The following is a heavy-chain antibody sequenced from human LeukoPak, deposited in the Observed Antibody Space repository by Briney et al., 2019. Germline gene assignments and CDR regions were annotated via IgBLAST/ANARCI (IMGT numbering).Heavy chain of an antibody. D-gene: IGHD2-21*01. Sequence: GGSLRLSCSGFTFSGSALHWVRQASGKGLEWVGRIGSKANDYATTYAASVKGRFSISRDDSKNTAYLQMKSLKAEDTALYYCTTTGRVVGFDYWGQGTQVTVSS. CDR3: TTTGRVVGFDY. V-gene: IGHV3-73*01. CDR2: IGSKANDYAT. CDR1: GFTFSGSA. J-gene: IGHJ4*02.